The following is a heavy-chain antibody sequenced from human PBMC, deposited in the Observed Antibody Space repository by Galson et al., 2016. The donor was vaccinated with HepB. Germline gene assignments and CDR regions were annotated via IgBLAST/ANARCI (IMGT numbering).Heavy chain of an antibody. J-gene: IGHJ3*01. D-gene: IGHD1-20*01. CDR2: TYYRSKWYN. CDR3: VRGSNNWKGVDV. CDR1: GDSVSENNAA. Sequence: CAISGDSVSENNAAWNWIRQSPSRGLEWLGRTYYRSKWYNDSAVSVKGRITINPDTSKNQFSLQLNSVTPEDTAMYYCVRGSNNWKGVDVSGQGTMVTVSS. V-gene: IGHV6-1*01.